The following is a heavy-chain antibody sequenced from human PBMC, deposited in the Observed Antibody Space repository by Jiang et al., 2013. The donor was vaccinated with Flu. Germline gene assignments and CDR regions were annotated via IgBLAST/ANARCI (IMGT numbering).Heavy chain of an antibody. V-gene: IGHV6-1*01. CDR3: ARGIAAAVWVWFDP. J-gene: IGHJ5*02. D-gene: IGHD6-13*01. CDR1: GDSVSSNSAA. CDR2: TYYRSKWYN. Sequence: QTLSLTCAISGDSVSSNSAAWNWIRQSPSRGLEWLGRTYYRSKWYNDYAVSVKSRITINPDTSKNQFSLQLISVTPEDTAVYFCARGIAAAVWVWFDPWGQGTLVTVSS.